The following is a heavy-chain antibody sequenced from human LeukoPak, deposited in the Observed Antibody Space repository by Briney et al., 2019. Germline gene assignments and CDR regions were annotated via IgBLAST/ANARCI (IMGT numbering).Heavy chain of an antibody. CDR1: GFPFSRHG. Sequence: GGSLRLSCAASGFPFSRHGMLWVRQVPGKGLEWLAVISYDGSNKAYADSVKGRFTISRDNSNNTLHLQMNSLRAEDTAVYYCGKDMARIYYYGSGEIDYWGQGTLVTVSS. CDR3: GKDMARIYYYGSGEIDY. J-gene: IGHJ4*02. CDR2: ISYDGSNK. V-gene: IGHV3-30*18. D-gene: IGHD3-10*01.